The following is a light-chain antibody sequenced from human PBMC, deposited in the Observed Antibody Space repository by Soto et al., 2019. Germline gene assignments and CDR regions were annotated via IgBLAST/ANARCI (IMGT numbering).Light chain of an antibody. CDR1: SSDVGGYNY. CDR2: DVS. V-gene: IGLV2-14*01. CDR3: SSYTSSSTDV. Sequence: QSALTQPASVSGSPGQSITISCTGTSSDVGGYNYVSWYQQHPGKAPKLMIYDVSNRPSGVSNRFSGSKSGNTASLTISGLQAEDGADYYCSSYTSSSTDVFGTGTKLTVL. J-gene: IGLJ1*01.